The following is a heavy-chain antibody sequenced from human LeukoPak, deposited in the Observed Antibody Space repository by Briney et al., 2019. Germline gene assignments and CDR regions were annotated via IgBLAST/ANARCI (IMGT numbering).Heavy chain of an antibody. CDR3: ARFSAAGDAFDM. J-gene: IGHJ3*02. D-gene: IGHD6-13*01. V-gene: IGHV4-39*07. CDR2: IFHSGST. Sequence: SETLSLTCTVSGGSISSSSYYWGWIRQPPGKGLEWIGNIFHSGSTYYNPSLKSRVTISVDTSKNQFSLRLSSVTAADTAVCYCARFSAAGDAFDMWGQGTMVTVSS. CDR1: GGSISSSSYY.